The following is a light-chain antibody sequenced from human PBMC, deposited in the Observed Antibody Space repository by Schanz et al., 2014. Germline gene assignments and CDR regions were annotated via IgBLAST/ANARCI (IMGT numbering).Light chain of an antibody. CDR3: SAYVQGRNFVA. CDR2: EVS. J-gene: IGLJ2*01. V-gene: IGLV2-23*02. CDR1: SSDVGGYNY. Sequence: QSALTQPPSVSGSPGQSITISCTGTSSDVGGYNYVSWYQQHPGKAPKLMIYEVSKRPSGVSNRFSGSKSGNTASLTISGLQAEDEADYYCSAYVQGRNFVAFGGGTKLTVL.